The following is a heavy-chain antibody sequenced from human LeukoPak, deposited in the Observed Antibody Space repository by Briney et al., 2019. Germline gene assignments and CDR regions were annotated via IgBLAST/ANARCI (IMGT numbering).Heavy chain of an antibody. J-gene: IGHJ5*02. V-gene: IGHV4-59*01. CDR3: ARDLPHYDSSGYRRGHNWFDP. CDR1: GGSISSYY. Sequence: SETLSLTRTVSGGSISSYYWKWIRQPPGKGLEWIGYVYYRGSTNYNPSLKSRVTISVDASKNQFSLKLSSVTAADTAVYYCARDLPHYDSSGYRRGHNWFDPWGQGTLVTVSS. D-gene: IGHD3-22*01. CDR2: VYYRGST.